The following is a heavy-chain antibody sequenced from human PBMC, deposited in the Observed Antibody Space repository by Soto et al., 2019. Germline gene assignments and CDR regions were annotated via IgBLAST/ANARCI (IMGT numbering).Heavy chain of an antibody. V-gene: IGHV3-64*01. Sequence: EVQLVESGGGLVQPGGSLRLSCAASGFTFSSYAMHWVRQAPGKGLEYVSAISSNGGSTYYANSVKGRFPISRDNSKNTLYLQMGRLRAEDMAVYYCARDSVLRFFSYIDVWGKGTTVTVSS. CDR2: ISSNGGST. D-gene: IGHD3-3*01. CDR1: GFTFSSYA. CDR3: ARDSVLRFFSYIDV. J-gene: IGHJ6*03.